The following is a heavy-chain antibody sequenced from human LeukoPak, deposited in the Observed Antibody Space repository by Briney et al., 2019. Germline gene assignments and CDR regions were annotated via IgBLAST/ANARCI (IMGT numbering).Heavy chain of an antibody. J-gene: IGHJ4*02. CDR1: GFNFDRYT. CDR2: AGWAGGTT. CDR3: AKELDTMFFDY. D-gene: IGHD3-10*02. Sequence: GGSLRLSCATSGFNFDRYTIRWVRQAPGKGLEWVSLAGWAGGTTFYSDSVRGRFTISRDSGRKSVYLQMNSLTTDDTAFYFCAKELDTMFFDYWGQGALVTVSS. V-gene: IGHV3-43*01.